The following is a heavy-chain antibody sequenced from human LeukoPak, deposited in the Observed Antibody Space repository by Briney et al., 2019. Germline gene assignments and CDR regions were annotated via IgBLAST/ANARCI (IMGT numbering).Heavy chain of an antibody. Sequence: GGSLRLSCAASGFTFDDYAMHWVRQAPGKGLEWVSGISWNSGSIGYADSVKGRFTISRDNAKNSLYLQMNSLRAEDMALYCCAKANKYSNYAPFDYWGQGTLVTVSS. CDR2: ISWNSGSI. V-gene: IGHV3-9*03. J-gene: IGHJ4*02. CDR3: AKANKYSNYAPFDY. CDR1: GFTFDDYA. D-gene: IGHD4-11*01.